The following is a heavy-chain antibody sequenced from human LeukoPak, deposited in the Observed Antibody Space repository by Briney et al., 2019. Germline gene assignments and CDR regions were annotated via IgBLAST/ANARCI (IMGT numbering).Heavy chain of an antibody. Sequence: GGSLRLSCAASAFTFSNHWMHWVRQAPGKGLVWVSRIDERGTNAMYADSVKGRFSISKDNAKNTVNLQMNSLRADDTGVYYCIRDEALWRLDYWGQGTLVTVSS. J-gene: IGHJ4*02. D-gene: IGHD2-21*01. CDR3: IRDEALWRLDY. CDR1: AFTFSNHW. V-gene: IGHV3-74*03. CDR2: IDERGTNA.